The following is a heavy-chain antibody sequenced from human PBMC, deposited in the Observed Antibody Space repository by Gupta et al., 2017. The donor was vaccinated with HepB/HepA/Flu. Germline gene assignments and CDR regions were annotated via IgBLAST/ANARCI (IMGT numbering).Heavy chain of an antibody. CDR3: ALWSGPSGGFDP. Sequence: QVQLVESGGGVVQPGRSLRRSCTASGLTFSDYGMHWVRQAPGKGLEWVAVISFDGSNKYYADSVKGRVTISRDNSKNTVHLQMNSLRAEDTAVYYCALWSGPSGGFDPWGQGTLVTVSS. D-gene: IGHD3-3*01. V-gene: IGHV3-30*03. CDR1: GLTFSDYG. CDR2: ISFDGSNK. J-gene: IGHJ5*02.